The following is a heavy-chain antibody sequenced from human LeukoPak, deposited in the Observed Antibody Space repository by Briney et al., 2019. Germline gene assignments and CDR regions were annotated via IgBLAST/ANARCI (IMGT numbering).Heavy chain of an antibody. Sequence: ASVKVSCKASGYTVTSYYMHWVRQAPGQGLEWMGWINPNSGGTNYAQKFQGRVTMTRDTSISTAYMELSRLRSDDTAVYYCARSLTYYYDSSGYAGWFDPWGQGTLVTVSS. J-gene: IGHJ5*02. D-gene: IGHD3-22*01. CDR2: INPNSGGT. V-gene: IGHV1-2*02. CDR1: GYTVTSYY. CDR3: ARSLTYYYDSSGYAGWFDP.